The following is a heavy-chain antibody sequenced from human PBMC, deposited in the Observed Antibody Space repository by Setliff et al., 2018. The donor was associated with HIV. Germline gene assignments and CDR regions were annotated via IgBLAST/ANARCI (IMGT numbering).Heavy chain of an antibody. J-gene: IGHJ4*02. D-gene: IGHD3-22*01. CDR3: VTGVRTSSVDY. V-gene: IGHV3-15*01. CDR1: GFTFNNAW. CDR2: IKTKTQRGTT. Sequence: PGGSLRLSCVASGFTFNNAWMNWVRQAPGKGLEWVGRIKTKTQRGTTDYAAPAKGRFIISRDDSKNTLYLQMNSLRSEDTAVYYCVTGVRTSSVDYWGQGTMVTVSS.